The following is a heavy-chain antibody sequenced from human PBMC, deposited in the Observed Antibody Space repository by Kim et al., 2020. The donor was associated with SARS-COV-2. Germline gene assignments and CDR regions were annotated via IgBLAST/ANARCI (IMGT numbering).Heavy chain of an antibody. V-gene: IGHV3-64D*09. CDR1: GFTFSTYA. CDR3: VKSKGAYYGMDV. CDR2: IRSNGESQ. Sequence: GGSLRLSCSASGFTFSTYAMHWVRQAPGKGLEYVLVIRSNGESQYYADSVRGRFTVSRDNYKNTLYLQMSSLRPEDTAVYYCVKSKGAYYGMDVWGLGTTVTVSS. D-gene: IGHD3-3*01. J-gene: IGHJ6*02.